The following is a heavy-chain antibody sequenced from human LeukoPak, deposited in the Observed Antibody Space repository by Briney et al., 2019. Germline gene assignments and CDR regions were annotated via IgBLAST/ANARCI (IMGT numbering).Heavy chain of an antibody. V-gene: IGHV4-30-4*01. CDR3: DRRSGFSPNWFDP. J-gene: IGHJ5*02. CDR2: FYYTGST. CDR1: GCSSSRGDYY. Sequence: SQTLSLTCTVSGCSSSRGDYYWTWIRQPPGKGLEWIGYFYYTGSTLYNPSLTSRVTISLDTPTRQFSLKLTSVTAADPVVYYCDRRSGFSPNWFDPWGQGTLVTVSS. D-gene: IGHD3-3*01.